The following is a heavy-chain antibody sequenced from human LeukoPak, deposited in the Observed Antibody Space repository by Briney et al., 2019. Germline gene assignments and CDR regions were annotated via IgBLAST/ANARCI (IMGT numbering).Heavy chain of an antibody. Sequence: PGGSLRLSCAASGFTFDDYAMHWVRHAPGKGLEWVSGISWNSGSIGYADSVKGRFTISRDNAKNSLYLQMNSLRAEDTALYYCAKDGYSSSWSRYFDYWGQGTLVTVSS. CDR3: AKDGYSSSWSRYFDY. CDR2: ISWNSGSI. V-gene: IGHV3-9*01. D-gene: IGHD6-13*01. J-gene: IGHJ4*02. CDR1: GFTFDDYA.